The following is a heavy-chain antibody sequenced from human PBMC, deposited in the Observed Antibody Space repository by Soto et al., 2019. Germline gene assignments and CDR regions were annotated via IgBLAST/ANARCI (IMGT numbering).Heavy chain of an antibody. CDR3: ARVRGGELYDGMDV. CDR1: IHLHQLL. V-gene: IGHV1-46*01. J-gene: IGHJ6*02. D-gene: IGHD3-10*01. Sequence: ASVKGLLQGIWIHLHQLLYTLRATGPGQGLEWLGVINPSGGSTSYAQKFQGRVTMTRDTSTSTLYMELSSLRSEDTAVYYCARVRGGELYDGMDVWGQGTTVTVSS. CDR2: INPSGGST.